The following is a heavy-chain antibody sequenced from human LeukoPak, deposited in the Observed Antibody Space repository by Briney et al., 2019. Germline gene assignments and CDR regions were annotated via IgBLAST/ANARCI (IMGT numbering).Heavy chain of an antibody. CDR1: GFTFGNYA. CDR3: AKGWGSSARYVAFDI. Sequence: GGSLRLSCAASGFTFGNYAMSWVRQAPGKGLEWVSGVSGSGTTTYYADSVKGRFTISRDNSKNTLFLQMNSLRDEDTAVYYCAKGWGSSARYVAFDIWGQGTMVTVSS. D-gene: IGHD6-19*01. V-gene: IGHV3-23*01. CDR2: VSGSGTTT. J-gene: IGHJ3*02.